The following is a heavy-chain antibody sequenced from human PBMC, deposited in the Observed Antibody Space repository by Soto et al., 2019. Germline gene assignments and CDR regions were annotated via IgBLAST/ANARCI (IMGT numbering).Heavy chain of an antibody. CDR3: ATVRVLLWFGELHYDAFDI. D-gene: IGHD3-10*01. CDR2: FDPEDGET. Sequence: ASVKVSCKVSGYTLTELSMHWVRQAPGKGLEWMGGFDPEDGETIYAQKFQGRVTMTGDTSTDTAYMELSSLRSEDTAVYYCATVRVLLWFGELHYDAFDIWGQGTMVTVSS. J-gene: IGHJ3*02. CDR1: GYTLTELS. V-gene: IGHV1-24*01.